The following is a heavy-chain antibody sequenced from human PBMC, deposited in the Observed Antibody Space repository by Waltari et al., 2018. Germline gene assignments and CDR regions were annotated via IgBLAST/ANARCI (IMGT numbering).Heavy chain of an antibody. CDR3: ARLSYYDSRRASYYYYGMDV. Sequence: EVQLVQSGAEVKKPGESLKISCKGSGYSFTSYWIGWVRQMPGKGLEWMGITDPGDSETRYSPSFQGQVTISADKSISTAYLQWSSLKASDTAMYYCARLSYYDSRRASYYYYGMDVWGQGTTVTVSS. V-gene: IGHV5-51*01. D-gene: IGHD3-22*01. J-gene: IGHJ6*02. CDR1: GYSFTSYW. CDR2: TDPGDSET.